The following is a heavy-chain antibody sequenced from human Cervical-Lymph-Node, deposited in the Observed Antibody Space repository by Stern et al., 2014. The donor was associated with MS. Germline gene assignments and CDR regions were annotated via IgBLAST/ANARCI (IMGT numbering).Heavy chain of an antibody. CDR2: IYWDDSK. CDR3: AHRPRVGVVTDYFDY. CDR1: GFSLNTGGVG. Sequence: QVTLKESGPTLVKPTQTLTLTCTFSGFSLNTGGVGVGWIRQPPGQALEWLALIYWDDSKQYSPSLETRLTLTKDTSKNQVVLTMTDVDTVDTATYFCAHRPRVGVVTDYFDYWGQGALVTVSS. J-gene: IGHJ4*02. D-gene: IGHD3-3*01. V-gene: IGHV2-5*02.